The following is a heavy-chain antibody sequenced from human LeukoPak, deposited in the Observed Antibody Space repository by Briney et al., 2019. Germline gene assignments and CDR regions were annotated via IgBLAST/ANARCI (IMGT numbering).Heavy chain of an antibody. J-gene: IGHJ4*02. V-gene: IGHV3-21*05. CDR3: AKGRNEDGDAALNY. D-gene: IGHD4-17*01. CDR1: GFTFSSYG. CDR2: ISSSSSYT. Sequence: GGSLRLSCAASGFTFSSYGMHWVRQAPGKGLEWVSYISSSSSYTNYADSVKGRFTISRDNSKNTLYLQMNTLRAEDTAAYHCAKGRNEDGDAALNYWGQGTLVTVSS.